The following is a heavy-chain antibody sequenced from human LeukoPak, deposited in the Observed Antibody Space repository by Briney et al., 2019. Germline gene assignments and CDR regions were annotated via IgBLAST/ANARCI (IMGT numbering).Heavy chain of an antibody. CDR3: AKEWELPHDY. CDR2: ISGSGGST. Sequence: PGGSLRLSCLTSGFTLSTNAMSWVRQAPGKGLEWISAISGSGGSTYYADSVKGRFTISRDNSKNTLYLQMNSLRAEDTAVYYCAKEWELPHDYWGQGTLVTVSS. D-gene: IGHD1-26*01. J-gene: IGHJ4*02. V-gene: IGHV3-23*01. CDR1: GFTLSTNA.